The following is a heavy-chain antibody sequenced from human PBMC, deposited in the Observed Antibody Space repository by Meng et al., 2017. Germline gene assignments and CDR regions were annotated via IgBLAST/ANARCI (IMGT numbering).Heavy chain of an antibody. Sequence: GRLVQSGGEVKQPGASVQVSCNASGYTFPDDWLHWVRRAPGQGLEWMGRINPKSGDTHYAQRFQGRVTMTGDTSISTAYMELSGLRSDDTAMYYCARDEDISAAGKLFGDYWGQGTLVTVSS. D-gene: IGHD6-13*01. J-gene: IGHJ4*02. CDR3: ARDEDISAAGKLFGDY. CDR1: GYTFPDDW. CDR2: INPKSGDT. V-gene: IGHV1-2*06.